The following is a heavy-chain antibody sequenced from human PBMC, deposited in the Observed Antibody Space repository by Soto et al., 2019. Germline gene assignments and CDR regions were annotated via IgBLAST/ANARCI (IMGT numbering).Heavy chain of an antibody. CDR2: INPNRGET. Sequence: ASVKVSCKASGYSFSGYYIHWVRQAPGQGLEWMGWINPNRGETDYAQKFLGRVTMTSDTSISTAFMALSSLRSDDTAVYYCARYCPFLEWSCYGMDVWGQGTTVTVSS. CDR1: GYSFSGYY. CDR3: ARYCPFLEWSCYGMDV. J-gene: IGHJ6*02. D-gene: IGHD3-3*01. V-gene: IGHV1-2*02.